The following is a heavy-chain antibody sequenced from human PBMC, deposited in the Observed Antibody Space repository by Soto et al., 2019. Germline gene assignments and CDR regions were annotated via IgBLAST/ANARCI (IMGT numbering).Heavy chain of an antibody. CDR2: ISYDGSNK. CDR3: ASLRYSSSWYYDY. V-gene: IGHV3-30*03. J-gene: IGHJ4*02. Sequence: GGSLRLSCAASGFTFSSYGMHWVRQAPGKGLEWVAVISYDGSNKYYADSVKGRFTISRDNSKNSLYLQMNSLRAEDTAVYYCASLRYSSSWYYDYWGQGTLVTVSS. CDR1: GFTFSSYG. D-gene: IGHD6-13*01.